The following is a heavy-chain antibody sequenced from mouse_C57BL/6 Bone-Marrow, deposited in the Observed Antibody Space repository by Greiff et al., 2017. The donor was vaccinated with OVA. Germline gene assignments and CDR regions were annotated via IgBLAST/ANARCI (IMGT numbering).Heavy chain of an antibody. D-gene: IGHD4-1*01. CDR1: EYDFPSHD. J-gene: IGHJ4*01. CDR3: NWAAMDY. V-gene: IGHV5-2*01. Sequence: EVKLMESGGGLVQPGESLKLSCESNEYDFPSHDMSWVRKTPEKRLELVAAINSDGGSTCYPDTMERRFILSRDNTKKTPYLQMSSLRSEDTAWRGTNWAAMDYWGQGTSVTVSS. CDR2: INSDGGST.